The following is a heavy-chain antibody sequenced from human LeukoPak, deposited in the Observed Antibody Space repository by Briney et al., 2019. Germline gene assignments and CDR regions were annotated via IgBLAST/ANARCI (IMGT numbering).Heavy chain of an antibody. CDR1: GYTFTSYG. V-gene: IGHV1-18*01. J-gene: IGHJ6*03. Sequence: GASVKVSCKASGYTFTSYGISWVRQAPGQGLEWMGWISAYNGNTNYAQKLQGRVTMTTDTSTSTAYMELRSLRSDDTAVYYCARGGPPSILTGYYHYYYYYMDVWGKGTTVTVSS. CDR3: ARGGPPSILTGYYHYYYYYMDV. D-gene: IGHD3-9*01. CDR2: ISAYNGNT.